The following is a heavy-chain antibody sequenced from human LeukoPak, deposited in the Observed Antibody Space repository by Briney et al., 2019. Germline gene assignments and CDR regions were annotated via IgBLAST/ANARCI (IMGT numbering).Heavy chain of an antibody. V-gene: IGHV4-59*01. CDR3: ARGADSSGYYSIFYFDY. Sequence: PWETLSLTCTVSGGSISSYYWNWIRQPPGKGLEWIGYIYYSGSTNYNPSLKSRVTISVDTSKNQFSLKLSSVTAADTAVYYCARGADSSGYYSIFYFDYWGQGTLVTVSS. D-gene: IGHD3-22*01. J-gene: IGHJ4*02. CDR1: GGSISSYY. CDR2: IYYSGST.